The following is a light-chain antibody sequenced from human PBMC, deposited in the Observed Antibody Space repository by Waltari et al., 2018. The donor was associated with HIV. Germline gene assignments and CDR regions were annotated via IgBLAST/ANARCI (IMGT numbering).Light chain of an antibody. V-gene: IGKV1-39*01. CDR3: QQTYSNPRT. CDR1: QSIGNF. Sequence: DIQMTQSPSSLSASVGDRVTITCRTSQSIGNFLNWYQQKPGKAPNLLVYATSSLHSGVPSRVSGSGSGTDFTLTISSLQPGDFATYFCQQTYSNPRTFGPGTEVEIK. CDR2: ATS. J-gene: IGKJ1*01.